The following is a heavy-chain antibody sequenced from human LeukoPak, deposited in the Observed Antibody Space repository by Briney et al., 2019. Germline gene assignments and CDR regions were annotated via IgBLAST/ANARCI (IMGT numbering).Heavy chain of an antibody. J-gene: IGHJ5*02. CDR2: ISYDGSDK. D-gene: IGHD2-2*01. CDR1: GFTFSSYA. CDR3: EGYCSSTSCYSSSYNWFDP. V-gene: IGHV3-30-3*01. Sequence: GRSLRLSCAASGFTFSSYAMHWVRQAPGKGLEWVAVISYDGSDKYYADSVKGRFTISRDNSKNTLYLQMNSLRAEDTAVYYCEGYCSSTSCYSSSYNWFDPWGQGTLVTVSS.